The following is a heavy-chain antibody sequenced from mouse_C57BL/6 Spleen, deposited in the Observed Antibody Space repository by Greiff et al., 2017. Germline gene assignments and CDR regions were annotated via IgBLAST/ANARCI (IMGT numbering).Heavy chain of an antibody. CDR2: IHPNSGST. Sequence: VQLQQPGAELVKPGASVKLSCKASGYTFTSYWMHWVKQSPGQGLEWIGMIHPNSGSTNYNEKFKSKATLTVDKSSSTAYMQLSSLTSEDSAVYYCARSYYYGSIYWYFDVWGTGTTVTVSS. V-gene: IGHV1-64*01. J-gene: IGHJ1*03. CDR3: ARSYYYGSIYWYFDV. CDR1: GYTFTSYW. D-gene: IGHD1-1*01.